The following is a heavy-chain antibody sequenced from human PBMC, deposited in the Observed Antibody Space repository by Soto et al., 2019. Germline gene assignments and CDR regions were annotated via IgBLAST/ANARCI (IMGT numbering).Heavy chain of an antibody. CDR2: ISSSSSYI. CDR3: ARTDYGDYQGDY. Sequence: EVQLVESGGGLVKPGGSLRLSCAASGFTFSSYSMNWVRQAPGKGLEWVSSISSSSSYIYYADSVKGRFTISRDNAKNSLYRQMNSLRAEDTAVYYCARTDYGDYQGDYWGQGTLVTVSS. J-gene: IGHJ4*02. CDR1: GFTFSSYS. D-gene: IGHD4-17*01. V-gene: IGHV3-21*01.